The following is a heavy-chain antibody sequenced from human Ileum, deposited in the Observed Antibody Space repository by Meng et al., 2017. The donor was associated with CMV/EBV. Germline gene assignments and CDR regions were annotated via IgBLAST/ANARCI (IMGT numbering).Heavy chain of an antibody. CDR1: GGSFTQIHNY. CDR2: ISNTGNT. J-gene: IGHJ5*02. Sequence: QGQLHESGPGLVKPSHTLYLTCNVSGGSFTQIHNYWSWIRQHPGKGLEWIGYISNTGNTFYNPSFESRVSISLDTSTNQFSLNLTSVTAADTGVFYCVRSRWYNWFDPWGQGALVTVSS. D-gene: IGHD6-13*01. CDR3: VRSRWYNWFDP. V-gene: IGHV4-30-4*08.